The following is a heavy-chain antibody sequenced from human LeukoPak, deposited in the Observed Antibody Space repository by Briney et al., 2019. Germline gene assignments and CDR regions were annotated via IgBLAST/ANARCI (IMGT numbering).Heavy chain of an antibody. Sequence: SETLSLTCTVSGGSISSSSYYWGWIRQPPGKGLEWIGSIYYSGSTYYNPSLKSRVTISVDTSKNQFSLKLSSATAADTAVYYCARSMGREFDYWGQGTLVTVSS. CDR3: ARSMGREFDY. CDR2: IYYSGST. D-gene: IGHD3-10*01. V-gene: IGHV4-39*01. J-gene: IGHJ4*02. CDR1: GGSISSSSYY.